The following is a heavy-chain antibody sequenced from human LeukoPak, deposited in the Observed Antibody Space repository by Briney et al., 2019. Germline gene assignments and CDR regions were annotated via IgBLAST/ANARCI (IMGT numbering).Heavy chain of an antibody. Sequence: PGRSLRLSCAVSGFTFDDYAMHWVRQVPGTRLEWVSGINWNSDSMGYADSVKGRFTTSRDNAKNSLYLQMNSLRAEDTAFYYCAINGGGDSGYGNFDYWGQGTLVTVSS. J-gene: IGHJ4*02. CDR1: GFTFDDYA. V-gene: IGHV3-9*01. CDR3: AINGGGDSGYGNFDY. CDR2: INWNSDSM. D-gene: IGHD5-12*01.